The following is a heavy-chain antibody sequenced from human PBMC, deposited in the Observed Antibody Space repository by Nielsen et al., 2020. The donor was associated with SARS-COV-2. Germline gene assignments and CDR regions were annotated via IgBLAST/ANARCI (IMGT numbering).Heavy chain of an antibody. CDR1: GGTFSSYA. Sequence: ASVKVSCKASGGTFSSYAISWVRQAPGQGLEWMGIINPSGGSTSYAQKFQGRVTMTRDTSTSTVYMELSSLRSEDTAVYYCARARGAYGDYYYYYYTDVWGKGTTVTVSS. D-gene: IGHD4-17*01. CDR3: ARARGAYGDYYYYYYTDV. CDR2: INPSGGST. V-gene: IGHV1-46*01. J-gene: IGHJ6*03.